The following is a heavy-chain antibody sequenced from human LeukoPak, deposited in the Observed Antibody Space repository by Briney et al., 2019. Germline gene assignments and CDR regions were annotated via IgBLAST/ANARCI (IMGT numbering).Heavy chain of an antibody. CDR1: GINFISSG. D-gene: IGHD3-10*02. Sequence: GTSLRLSCAASGINFISSGMHWVRQAPGKGLEWVSLAGWAGGTTFYSDSVRGRFTISRDSGRKSVYLQMNSLTTDDTAFYFCAKELDTMFFDYWGQGALVTVSS. V-gene: IGHV3-43*01. CDR2: AGWAGGTT. CDR3: AKELDTMFFDY. J-gene: IGHJ4*02.